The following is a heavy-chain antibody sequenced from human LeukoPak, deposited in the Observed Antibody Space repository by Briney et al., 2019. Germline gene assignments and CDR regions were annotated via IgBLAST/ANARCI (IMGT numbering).Heavy chain of an antibody. CDR2: INPNSGGT. D-gene: IGHD3-9*01. CDR3: ARAVKGRYFDWLLSDYFDY. Sequence: ASVTVSCKASGYTFTGYYMHWVRQAPGQRLEWMGQINPNSGGTNYAQKFQGRVTMTRDTSISTAYMELSRLRSDDTAVYYCARAVKGRYFDWLLSDYFDYWGQGTLVTVSS. V-gene: IGHV1-2*06. CDR1: GYTFTGYY. J-gene: IGHJ4*02.